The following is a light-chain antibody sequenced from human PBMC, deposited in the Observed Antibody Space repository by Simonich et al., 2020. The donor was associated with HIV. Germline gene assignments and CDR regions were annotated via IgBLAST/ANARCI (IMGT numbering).Light chain of an antibody. V-gene: IGLV6-57*03. CDR3: QSYDSSNHVV. J-gene: IGLJ2*01. Sequence: NFMLTQPHSVSESPGKTVTISCTRNSGIVASTYVQWYPQRPGSAPPTVIYEDNQRPSGVPDRFSGSIDSSSNSASLTISGLKTEDEADYYCQSYDSSNHVVFGGGTKVTVL. CDR1: SGIVASTY. CDR2: EDN.